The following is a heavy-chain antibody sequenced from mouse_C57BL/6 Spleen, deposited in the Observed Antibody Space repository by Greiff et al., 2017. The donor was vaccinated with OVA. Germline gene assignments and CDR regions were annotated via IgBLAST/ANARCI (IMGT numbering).Heavy chain of an antibody. J-gene: IGHJ1*03. V-gene: IGHV1-69*01. Sequence: VQLQQSGAELVMPGASVKLSCKASGYTFTSYWMHWVKQRPGQGLEWIGEIDPSDSYTNYNQKFKGKSTLTVDKSSSTAYMQLSSLTSEDSAVYYCARSYDGYSYWYFDVWGTGTTVTVSS. CDR2: IDPSDSYT. CDR1: GYTFTSYW. CDR3: ARSYDGYSYWYFDV. D-gene: IGHD2-3*01.